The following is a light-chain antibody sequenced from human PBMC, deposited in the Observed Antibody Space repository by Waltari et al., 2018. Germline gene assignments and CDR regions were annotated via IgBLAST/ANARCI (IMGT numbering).Light chain of an antibody. V-gene: IGKV1-27*01. J-gene: IGKJ4*01. CDR2: AAS. Sequence: DIQMTQSTSSMSASVGDRVTITCRASQGISNYLAWYQQKPGNVPKLLIYAASILQPGVPSRFSGTGSGADFTLTISSLQPEDVATYYCQKYNSDPLTFGGGTKVEIK. CDR3: QKYNSDPLT. CDR1: QGISNY.